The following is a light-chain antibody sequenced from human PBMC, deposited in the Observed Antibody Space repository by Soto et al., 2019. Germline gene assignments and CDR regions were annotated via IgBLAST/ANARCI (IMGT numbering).Light chain of an antibody. J-gene: IGLJ1*01. CDR1: SSNIGAGYY. CDR2: GNS. CDR3: QSYDSSLSGYV. V-gene: IGLV1-40*01. Sequence: QSVLTQPPSVSGAPGHRVTISCTGSSSNIGAGYYVHWYQQLPGTAPKLLIYGNSNRPSGVPDRFSGSKSGTSASLAITGLQAEDEADYYCQSYDSSLSGYVFGTGTKLTVL.